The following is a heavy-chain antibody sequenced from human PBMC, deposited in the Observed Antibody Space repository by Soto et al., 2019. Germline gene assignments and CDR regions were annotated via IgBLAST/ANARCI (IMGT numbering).Heavy chain of an antibody. CDR3: ARLKQDYAVA. D-gene: IGHD3-16*01. V-gene: IGHV1-8*01. J-gene: IGHJ5*02. CDR1: GYTFTSYD. CDR2: MNPNSGNT. Sequence: QVQLVQSGAEVKKPGASVKVSCKASGYTFTSYDINWVRLASGQGLEWMGWMNPNSGNTAYAQKFQGRVTMTRNTSICIAYTELSSLRSEDTAVYYCARLKQDYAVAWGQGTLVTVSS.